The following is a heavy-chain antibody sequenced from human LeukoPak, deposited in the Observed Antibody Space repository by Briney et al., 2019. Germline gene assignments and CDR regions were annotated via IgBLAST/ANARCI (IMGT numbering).Heavy chain of an antibody. J-gene: IGHJ6*02. CDR1: GGSFSGYY. CDR3: ARGTPTTYGMDV. V-gene: IGHV4-34*01. CDR2: INHSGST. Sequence: SETLSLTCAVYGGSFSGYYWSWIRQPPGKGLEWIGEINHSGSTNYNPSLKRRVTISVETSKNKFSLKLSSVTAADTAVYYCARGTPTTYGMDVWGQGTTVTVSS.